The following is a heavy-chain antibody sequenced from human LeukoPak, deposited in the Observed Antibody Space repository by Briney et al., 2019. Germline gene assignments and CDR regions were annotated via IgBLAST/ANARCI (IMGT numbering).Heavy chain of an antibody. CDR1: GFTFSNYW. J-gene: IGHJ4*02. Sequence: GGSLRLSCAASGFTFSNYWMHWVRQAPGKGLVWVSRINTDGSTTTYADSVKGRFTISRDNSKNTLYLQMNSLRAEDTAVYYCAKDPGYSSGSFDYWGQGTLVTVSS. D-gene: IGHD6-19*01. CDR3: AKDPGYSSGSFDY. V-gene: IGHV3-74*01. CDR2: INTDGSTT.